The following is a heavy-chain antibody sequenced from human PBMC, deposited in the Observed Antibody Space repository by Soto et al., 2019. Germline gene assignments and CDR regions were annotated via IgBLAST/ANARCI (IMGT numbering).Heavy chain of an antibody. V-gene: IGHV4-31*03. CDR3: ARDRPAKGAGAGADGMDV. D-gene: IGHD6-19*01. CDR1: SDSISSGGYY. Sequence: SETLSLTCPVSSDSISSGGYYWSWIRQHPGKGLEWIGYIYYSGSTYYNPSLKSRVTISVYTSKNHFSLKLISLTAADTAVYYWARDRPAKGAGAGADGMDVWGQGTTVTVS. CDR2: IYYSGST. J-gene: IGHJ6*02.